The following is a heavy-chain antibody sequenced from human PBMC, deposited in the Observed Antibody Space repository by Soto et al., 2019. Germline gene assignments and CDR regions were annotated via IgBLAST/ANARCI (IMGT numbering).Heavy chain of an antibody. CDR2: TYYRSKWYN. Sequence: SQTLSLTCAISGDSVSRNSAAWNWIRQSPSRGLEWLGRTYYRSKWYNDYAGSVKSRITINPDTSKNQFSLQLNSVTRYDAAVEYCSRGSRIAVAGTDYYYYGMDVWGQGTTVTVSS. CDR3: SRGSRIAVAGTDYYYYGMDV. V-gene: IGHV6-1*01. D-gene: IGHD6-19*01. CDR1: GDSVSRNSAA. J-gene: IGHJ6*02.